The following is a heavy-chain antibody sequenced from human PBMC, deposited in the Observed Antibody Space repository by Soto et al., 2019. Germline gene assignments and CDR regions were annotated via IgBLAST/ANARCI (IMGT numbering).Heavy chain of an antibody. V-gene: IGHV4-59*12. CDR2: IYHSGST. CDR1: GGSISSYY. CDR3: ARNYYDFWSGSPTPPYYFDY. J-gene: IGHJ4*02. Sequence: SETLSLTCTVSGGSISSYYWSWIRQPPGKGLEWIGYIYHSGSTNYNPSLKSRVTISVDRSKSQFSLKLSSVTAADTAVYYCARNYYDFWSGSPTPPYYFDYWGQGTLVTVSS. D-gene: IGHD3-3*01.